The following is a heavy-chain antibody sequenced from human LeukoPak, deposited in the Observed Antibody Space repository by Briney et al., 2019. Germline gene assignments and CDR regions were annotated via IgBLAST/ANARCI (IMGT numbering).Heavy chain of an antibody. CDR2: IDNDGSST. V-gene: IGHV3-74*01. CDR3: ARDGFVGAADY. CDR1: GFTFSSYW. Sequence: GGSLRLSCAASGFTFSSYWMHWVRQAPGKGLVWVSRIDNDGSSTRYADSVRGRFTISRDNAKNSLFLQMNSLRVEDTAVFYCARDGFVGAADYWGQGTLVTVSS. J-gene: IGHJ4*02. D-gene: IGHD6-13*01.